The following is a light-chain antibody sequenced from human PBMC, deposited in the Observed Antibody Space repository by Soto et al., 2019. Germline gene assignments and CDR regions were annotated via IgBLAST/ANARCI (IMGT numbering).Light chain of an antibody. CDR1: QSLSSNHLGWY. J-gene: IGKJ5*01. CDR2: GTS. CDR3: QQYCTSHPIT. V-gene: IGKV3-20*01. Sequence: EIVLTQSPGTLSLSPGERATLSCRASQSLSSNHLGWYLAWYQQNPGQTPRLLIYGTSSRATGIPDRFSGRGSGTDFTLTISRLEPEDCAVYYCQQYCTSHPITFGQGTRLEIK.